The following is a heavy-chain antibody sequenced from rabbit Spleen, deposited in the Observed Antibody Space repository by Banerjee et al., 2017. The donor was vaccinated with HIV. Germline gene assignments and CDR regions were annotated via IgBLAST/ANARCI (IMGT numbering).Heavy chain of an antibody. CDR1: GFSFSSSYY. J-gene: IGHJ6*01. D-gene: IGHD4-1*01. Sequence: QSLEESGGDLVKPGASLTLTCTASGFSFSSSYYMCWVRQAPGKGLEWIACIYGGSSGSTYYASWAKGRFTVSKTSSTTVTLQMTSLTAADTATYFCARGDSNRGWGNTLWGPGTLVTVS. V-gene: IGHV1S40*01. CDR2: IYGGSSGST. CDR3: ARGDSNRGWGNTL.